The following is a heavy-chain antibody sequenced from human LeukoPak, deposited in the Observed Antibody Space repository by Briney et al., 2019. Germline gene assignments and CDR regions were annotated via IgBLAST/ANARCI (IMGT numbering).Heavy chain of an antibody. CDR3: AKDRLGAAAGFFDY. J-gene: IGHJ4*02. CDR1: GFTFSSYA. V-gene: IGHV3-23*01. D-gene: IGHD6-13*01. CDR2: ISDTGDST. Sequence: GGSLRLSCAASGFTFSSYALSWVRQAPGKGLEWVSGISDTGDSTYYADSVKGRFTISRDNSKNTLYLQMNSLRADDTAVYYCAKDRLGAAAGFFDYWGQGTLVTVSS.